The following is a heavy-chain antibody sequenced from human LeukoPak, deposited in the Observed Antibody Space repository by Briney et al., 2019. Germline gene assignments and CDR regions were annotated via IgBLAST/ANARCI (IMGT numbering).Heavy chain of an antibody. D-gene: IGHD6-19*01. CDR1: GDSVSSNSAA. CDR3: ARVVYGSGWDSSPRRGPGYFDY. V-gene: IGHV6-1*01. CDR2: TYYRSKWYN. Sequence: KPSQTLSLTCAISGDSVSSNSAAWNWIRQSPSRGLEWLGRTYYRSKWYNDYAVSVKSRITINPDTSKNQFSLQLNSVTPEDTAVYYCARVVYGSGWDSSPRRGPGYFDYWGQGTLVTVSS. J-gene: IGHJ4*02.